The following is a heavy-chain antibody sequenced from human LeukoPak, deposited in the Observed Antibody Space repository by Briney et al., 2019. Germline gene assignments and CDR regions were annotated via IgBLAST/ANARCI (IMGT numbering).Heavy chain of an antibody. Sequence: GGFLRLSCAASGYTFSSYAMTWVRQAPGKGLEWVSSISGGGGGTFYADSVKGRFTISRDNSKNTLYLQMNSLRAEDTAVYYCAKDLGGRPYYYYGLVVWGQGTTVTVSS. CDR3: AKDLGGRPYYYYGLVV. J-gene: IGHJ6*02. CDR1: GYTFSSYA. V-gene: IGHV3-23*01. CDR2: ISGGGGGT.